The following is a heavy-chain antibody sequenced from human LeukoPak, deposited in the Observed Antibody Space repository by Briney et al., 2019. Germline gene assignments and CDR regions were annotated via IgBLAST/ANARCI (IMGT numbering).Heavy chain of an antibody. V-gene: IGHV3-48*01. D-gene: IGHD6-19*01. Sequence: GGSLRLSCAASRFTFSTYVMNWVRQAPGKGLEWVSGISGIGDSTYYADSVKGRFTVSRDNAKNSLYLQMNSLRVDDTAVYYCAIPYSSGWYNYAFDIWGQGTMVTVSS. CDR2: ISGIGDST. CDR1: RFTFSTYV. J-gene: IGHJ3*02. CDR3: AIPYSSGWYNYAFDI.